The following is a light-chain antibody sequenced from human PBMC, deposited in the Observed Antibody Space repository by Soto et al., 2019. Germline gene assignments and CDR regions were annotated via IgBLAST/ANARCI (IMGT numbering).Light chain of an antibody. CDR3: QQYIRWPLT. V-gene: IGKV3-15*01. J-gene: IGKJ4*01. CDR1: QSVSSN. Sequence: VMTQSPSTLSVSPGERATLSCRASQSVSSNLAWYQQKPGQAPSLLIYGASTRATGTPARFSGSGSGTEFTLTISSLQSEDFAVYYCQQYIRWPLTFGGGTKVEIK. CDR2: GAS.